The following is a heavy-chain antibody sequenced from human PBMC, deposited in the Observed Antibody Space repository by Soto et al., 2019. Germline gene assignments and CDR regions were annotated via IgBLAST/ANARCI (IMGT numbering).Heavy chain of an antibody. V-gene: IGHV4-30-4*07. CDR2: IYHSGST. D-gene: IGHD3-3*01. CDR3: ARGVRFLELFNENYFDY. Sequence: SETLSLTCAVSGGSISSGGYSWNWIRQPPGKGLEWIGYIYHSGSTLYNPSLKSRVTISVDTSKNQFSLKLSSVSAADTAVYYCARGVRFLELFNENYFDYWGQGTLVTVSS. CDR1: GGSISSGGYS. J-gene: IGHJ4*02.